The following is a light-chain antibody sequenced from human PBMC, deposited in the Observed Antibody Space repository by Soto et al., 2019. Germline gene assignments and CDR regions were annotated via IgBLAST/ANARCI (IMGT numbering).Light chain of an antibody. Sequence: EIVLTQSPGTLSLSPGERATLSCRASQSVSRSYLAWSQQKPGQAPGLLIYGASSRATGIPDRFSGSGSGTDFSLTISRLEPEDFAVYYCQQYGSAPTWTFGQGTKVEIK. J-gene: IGKJ1*01. CDR1: QSVSRSY. CDR3: QQYGSAPTWT. V-gene: IGKV3-20*01. CDR2: GAS.